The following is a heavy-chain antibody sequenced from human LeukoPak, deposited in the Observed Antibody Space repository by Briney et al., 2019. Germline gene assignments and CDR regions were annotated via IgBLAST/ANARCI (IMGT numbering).Heavy chain of an antibody. D-gene: IGHD3-3*01. CDR2: IYYSGST. CDR3: ARAGGYYDFWSGYSWFDP. CDR1: GGSISSSSYY. Sequence: SETLSLTCTVSGGSISSSSYYWGWIRQPPGKGLEWIGSIYYSGSTYYNPSLKSRVTISVDTSKNQFSLKLSSVTAADTAVYYCARAGGYYDFWSGYSWFDPWGQGTLVTVSS. J-gene: IGHJ5*02. V-gene: IGHV4-39*01.